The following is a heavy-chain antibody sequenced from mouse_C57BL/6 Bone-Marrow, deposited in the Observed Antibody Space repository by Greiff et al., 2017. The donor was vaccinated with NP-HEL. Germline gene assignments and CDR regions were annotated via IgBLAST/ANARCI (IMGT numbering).Heavy chain of an antibody. CDR1: GFTFSSYG. Sequence: EVQVVESGGDLVKPGGSLKLSCAASGFTFSSYGMSWVRQTPDKRLEWVATISSGGSYSYYPDTVKVRFTISRDNAKNTMYLQMSSLKSEDTARYYCARHYYSNYYDYWGRGTSLTVSS. CDR2: ISSGGSYS. J-gene: IGHJ2*03. V-gene: IGHV5-6*01. D-gene: IGHD2-5*01. CDR3: ARHYYSNYYDY.